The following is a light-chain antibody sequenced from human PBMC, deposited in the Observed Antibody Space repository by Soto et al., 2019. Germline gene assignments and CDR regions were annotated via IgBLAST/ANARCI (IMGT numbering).Light chain of an antibody. Sequence: QPVLTQPPSASGTPGQRVTISCSGGGSSIGTNTVNWYRQLPGTAPKLLIYGDNQRPSGVPDRFSGSKSGTSASLAISGLQSEDEADYYCAAWDGSLNNVLFGGGTQLTVL. CDR2: GDN. CDR3: AAWDGSLNNVL. CDR1: GSSIGTNT. J-gene: IGLJ2*01. V-gene: IGLV1-44*01.